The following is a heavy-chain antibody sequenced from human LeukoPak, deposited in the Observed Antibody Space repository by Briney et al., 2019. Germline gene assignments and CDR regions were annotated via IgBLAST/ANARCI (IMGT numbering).Heavy chain of an antibody. D-gene: IGHD3-9*01. CDR3: ARGRLTTGGWFDP. J-gene: IGHJ5*02. Sequence: SETLSLTCAVYGGSFSDYYWSWIRQPPGKGLEWIGEINHSGSTTYNSSLKSRVTISVDTSMSRFSLKLNSVTAADTAVYYCARGRLTTGGWFDPWGQGTLVTVSS. CDR2: INHSGST. CDR1: GGSFSDYY. V-gene: IGHV4-34*01.